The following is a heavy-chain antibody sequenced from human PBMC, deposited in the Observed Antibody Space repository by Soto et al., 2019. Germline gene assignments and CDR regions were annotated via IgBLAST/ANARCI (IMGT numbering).Heavy chain of an antibody. J-gene: IGHJ3*02. D-gene: IGHD3-10*01. CDR3: ARPMVRGASLSFDI. Sequence: QVQLVQSGAEVKKSGSSVKVSCKASGGTFSSYAISWVRQAPGQGLEWMGGIIPIFGTANYAQKFQGRVTITADKSTSTAYMELSSLRSEDTAVYYCARPMVRGASLSFDIWGQGTMVTVSS. CDR1: GGTFSSYA. CDR2: IIPIFGTA. V-gene: IGHV1-69*06.